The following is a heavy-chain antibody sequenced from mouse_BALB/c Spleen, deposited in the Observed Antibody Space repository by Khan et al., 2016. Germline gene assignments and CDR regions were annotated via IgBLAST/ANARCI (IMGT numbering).Heavy chain of an antibody. V-gene: IGHV1-15*01. CDR3: AKGLRRGYYFDS. CDR2: IHPGGGGS. J-gene: IGHJ2*01. Sequence: QVQLQQSGAELVRPGASVKLSCKALGYTFTDYEMHWVKQTPVHGLEWIGAIHPGGGGSAYNQKFKVRATLTADKSSSTAYMELSSLTSEDSAVYYCAKGLRRGYYFDSWGHGTTLTVSS. D-gene: IGHD2-4*01. CDR1: GYTFTDYE.